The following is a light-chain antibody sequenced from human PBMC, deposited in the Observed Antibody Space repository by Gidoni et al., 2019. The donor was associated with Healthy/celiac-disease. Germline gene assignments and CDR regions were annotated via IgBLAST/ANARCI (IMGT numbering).Light chain of an antibody. J-gene: IGKJ3*01. CDR3: QQYYSTPLT. CDR1: QSVFYSSNNKNY. V-gene: IGKV4-1*01. CDR2: CAS. Sequence: DIVMTQSPDSLAVSLGERATINCKSSQSVFYSSNNKNYLAWYQQKPGQPPKLLIYCASTRESGVPDRFSGSGSGTDFTLTISSLQAEDVAVYYCQQYYSTPLTFGPGTKVDIK.